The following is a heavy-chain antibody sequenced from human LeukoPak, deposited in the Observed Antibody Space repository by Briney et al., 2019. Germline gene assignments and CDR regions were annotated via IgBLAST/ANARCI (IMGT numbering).Heavy chain of an antibody. D-gene: IGHD6-19*01. V-gene: IGHV3-23*01. J-gene: IGHJ4*01. CDR2: ISGSGTGT. CDR3: AKGSYSSGWS. Sequence: GGSLRLSCAASGFAFSTYSMNWVRQTPGKGLEWVSVISGSGTGTDYADSVKGRFTISRDNSKSTLYLQMNSLRAEDTAVYYCAKGSYSSGWSWGQGTLVTVSS. CDR1: GFAFSTYS.